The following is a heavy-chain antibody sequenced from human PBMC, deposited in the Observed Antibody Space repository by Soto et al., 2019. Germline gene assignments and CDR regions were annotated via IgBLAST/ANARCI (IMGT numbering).Heavy chain of an antibody. CDR2: IIPIFGTA. Sequence: SVKVSCKASGGTFSSYAISWVRQAPGQGLEWMGGIIPIFGTANYAQKFQGRVTITADESTSTAYMELSSLRSEDTAVYYCARDRSVVVPAAMGYYDYPSGMDVWGQGTTVTVSS. V-gene: IGHV1-69*13. CDR1: GGTFSSYA. D-gene: IGHD2-2*01. J-gene: IGHJ6*02. CDR3: ARDRSVVVPAAMGYYDYPSGMDV.